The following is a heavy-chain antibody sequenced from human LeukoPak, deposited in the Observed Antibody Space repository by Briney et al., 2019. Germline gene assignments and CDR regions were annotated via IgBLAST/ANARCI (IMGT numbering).Heavy chain of an antibody. D-gene: IGHD3-22*01. Sequence: SETLSLTCTVSGGSISSTSYDWYWIRQPAVKGLEWIGHIYTSGSTNYNPSLKSRVTISVDTSKNQFSLKLGSVTAADTAVYYCARTYYYDIYAFEIWGQGTMVTVSS. CDR3: ARTYYYDIYAFEI. CDR1: GGSISSTSYD. J-gene: IGHJ3*02. CDR2: IYTSGST. V-gene: IGHV4-61*09.